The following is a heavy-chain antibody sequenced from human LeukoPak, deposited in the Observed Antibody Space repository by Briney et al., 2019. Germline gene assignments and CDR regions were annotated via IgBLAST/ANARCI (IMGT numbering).Heavy chain of an antibody. Sequence: XETLSPTCTVSGGSFSSYYWSWVRQPPGKGLEGIGCIYCSGNTKKNPSLKSRVTMSVDTSKNQFSLELTSMTAADTAVYFCARDGTSNRYNWFDAWGQGTQVTVSS. CDR3: ARDGTSNRYNWFDA. D-gene: IGHD1-26*01. CDR1: GGSFSSYY. J-gene: IGHJ5*02. V-gene: IGHV4-59*01. CDR2: IYCSGNT.